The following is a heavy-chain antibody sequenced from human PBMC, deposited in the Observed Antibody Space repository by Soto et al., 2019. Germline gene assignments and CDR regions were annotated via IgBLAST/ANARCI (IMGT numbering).Heavy chain of an antibody. V-gene: IGHV3-23*01. J-gene: IGHJ4*02. CDR3: AKEGRKDSSGWYLYY. CDR1: GFTFSSYA. CDR2: ISGVGGTT. Sequence: EVQLLESGGGLVQPGGSLRLSCTASGFTFSSYALSWVRQAPGKGLDWVSGISGVGGTTYHADSAKGRFTISRDNSKKTLDLQINSLGAEDTAVYYCAKEGRKDSSGWYLYYWGQGTLVTVSS. D-gene: IGHD6-19*01.